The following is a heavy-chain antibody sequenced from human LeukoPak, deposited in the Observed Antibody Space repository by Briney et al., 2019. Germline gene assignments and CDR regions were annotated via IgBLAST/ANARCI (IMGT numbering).Heavy chain of an antibody. CDR3: AKGLIVSH. Sequence: GGSRRLSCAASGFTFSSYAMSWVRQAPGKGLEWVSAISGSGGSTYYADSVKGQFSISRDNSKNTLYLQMNSLIAEDTAVYYCAKGLIVSHWGQGTLVTVSS. D-gene: IGHD5/OR15-5a*01. CDR1: GFTFSSYA. J-gene: IGHJ4*02. V-gene: IGHV3-23*01. CDR2: ISGSGGST.